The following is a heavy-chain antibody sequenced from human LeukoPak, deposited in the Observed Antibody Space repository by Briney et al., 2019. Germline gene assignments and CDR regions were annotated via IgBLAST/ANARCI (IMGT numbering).Heavy chain of an antibody. J-gene: IGHJ4*02. V-gene: IGHV3-30*02. D-gene: IGHD1-26*01. CDR2: IRYDGSIK. CDR3: AKDPTHYRLWDDCDHICMTY. CDR1: GFTFSSYA. Sequence: GGSLRLSCAASGFTFSSYAMHWVRQAPGKGLEWVAFIRYDGSIKYYADFVKGRFTISRDNSKNTVFLQMNSLRPEDTAVYYCAKDPTHYRLWDDCDHICMTYWGQGRRVTVSS.